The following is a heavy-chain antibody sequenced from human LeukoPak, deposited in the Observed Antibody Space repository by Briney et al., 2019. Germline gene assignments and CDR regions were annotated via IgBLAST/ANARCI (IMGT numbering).Heavy chain of an antibody. D-gene: IGHD3-16*01. J-gene: IGHJ4*02. CDR2: ISAYNGNT. CDR3: ARDHRGSYYFDY. CDR1: GYTFTSYG. Sequence: GASVKVSCKASGYTFTSYGISWVRQAPGQGLEWMGWISAYNGNTNYAQKLQGRVTMTTDTSTSTAYKELRSLRSDDTAVYYCARDHRGSYYFDYWGQGTLVTVSS. V-gene: IGHV1-18*01.